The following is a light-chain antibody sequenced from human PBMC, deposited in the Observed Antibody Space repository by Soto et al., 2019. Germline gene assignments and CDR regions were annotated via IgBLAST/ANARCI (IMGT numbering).Light chain of an antibody. CDR3: QQYCSSPRT. CDR2: GAS. V-gene: IGKV3-20*01. J-gene: IGKJ1*01. Sequence: EIVLTQSPGTLSLSPGERATLSCRASQSVSSSYLAWYQQKPGQAPRLLIYGASSLPTGLPDRCSGSGSGTDFTLTISRLEPEDFAVYYCQQYCSSPRTFGQGTKVEIK. CDR1: QSVSSSY.